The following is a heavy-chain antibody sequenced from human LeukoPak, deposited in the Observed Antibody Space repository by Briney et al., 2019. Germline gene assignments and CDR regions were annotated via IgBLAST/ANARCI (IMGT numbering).Heavy chain of an antibody. CDR3: AREFGVATIQSVKVNYYYMDV. J-gene: IGHJ6*03. V-gene: IGHV4-59*11. Sequence: PSETLSLTCTVSGGSISSHYWSWIRQPPGKGLEWIGYIYYSGSTNYNPSLKSRVTISVDSSKNQFSLKLSSVTAADMAVYYCAREFGVATIQSVKVNYYYMDVWGKGTTVTVSS. CDR2: IYYSGST. CDR1: GGSISSHY. D-gene: IGHD5-12*01.